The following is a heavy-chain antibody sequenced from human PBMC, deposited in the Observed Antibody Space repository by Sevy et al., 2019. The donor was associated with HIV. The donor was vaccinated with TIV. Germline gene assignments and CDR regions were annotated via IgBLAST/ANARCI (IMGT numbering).Heavy chain of an antibody. Sequence: GGSLRLSCAGSGFIFSNFWMTWVRQGQGKGLEWVATINQHGSDKYYVDSVKGRFTISRDKAKNSGYLEMSSLRVEDTAMYYCASDDSWGQGTLVTVSS. CDR1: GFIFSNFW. V-gene: IGHV3-7*01. CDR2: INQHGSDK. J-gene: IGHJ4*02. CDR3: ASDDS.